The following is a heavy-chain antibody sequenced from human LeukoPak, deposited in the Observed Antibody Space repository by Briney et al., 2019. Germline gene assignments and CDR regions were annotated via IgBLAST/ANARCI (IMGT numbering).Heavy chain of an antibody. Sequence: SETLSLTCTVSGGSISSGDYYWSWIRQPPGKGLEWIGYIYYSGSTYYNPSLKSRATISVDTSKNQFSLKLSSVTAADTAVYYRARYYGGSFGYYFDYWGQGTLVTVSS. D-gene: IGHD4-23*01. J-gene: IGHJ4*02. CDR1: GGSISSGDYY. V-gene: IGHV4-30-4*01. CDR2: IYYSGST. CDR3: ARYYGGSFGYYFDY.